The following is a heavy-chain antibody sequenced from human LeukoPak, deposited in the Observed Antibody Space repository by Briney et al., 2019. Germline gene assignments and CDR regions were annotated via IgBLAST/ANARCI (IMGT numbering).Heavy chain of an antibody. CDR2: INPNSGGT. D-gene: IGHD6-6*01. Sequence: PKASVKVSCTASGYTFTGYYMHWVRQAPGQGLEWMGWINPNSGGTNYAQKFQGRVTMTRDTSISTAYMELSRLRSDDTAVYYCARVSSGYNWFDPWGQGTLVTVSS. J-gene: IGHJ5*02. CDR3: ARVSSGYNWFDP. CDR1: GYTFTGYY. V-gene: IGHV1-2*02.